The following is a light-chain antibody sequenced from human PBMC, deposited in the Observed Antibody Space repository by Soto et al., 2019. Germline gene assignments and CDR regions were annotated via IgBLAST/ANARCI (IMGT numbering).Light chain of an antibody. V-gene: IGKV3-20*01. Sequence: EVVLTQSPGTLSLSPGERATLSCRASQSVSSSYLAWYQQKPGQAPRLLIYGASSRATGIPDRFGGSGSGTDFTLTIGRLEPEDFVVYYCQQYGSSSWTFGQGTKVEI. J-gene: IGKJ1*01. CDR3: QQYGSSSWT. CDR1: QSVSSSY. CDR2: GAS.